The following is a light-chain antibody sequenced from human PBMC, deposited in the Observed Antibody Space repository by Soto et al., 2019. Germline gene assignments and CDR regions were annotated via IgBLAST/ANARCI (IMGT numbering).Light chain of an antibody. J-gene: IGLJ2*01. CDR1: SSDVGGYNY. CDR3: SSYTSSVTMV. Sequence: QSALTQPASVSGSPGQSITISCTGTSSDVGGYNYVDWYQQHPGKAPKLIIYDVTNRPSGISNRFFGSKSGNTASLTISGLRTEDEATYYCSSYTSSVTMVFGGGTKLTVL. CDR2: DVT. V-gene: IGLV2-14*03.